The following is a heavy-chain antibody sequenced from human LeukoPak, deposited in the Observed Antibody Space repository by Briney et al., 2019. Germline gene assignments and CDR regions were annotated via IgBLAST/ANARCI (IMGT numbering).Heavy chain of an antibody. CDR2: MNPNSGNT. CDR1: GYTFTSYG. CDR3: ARATRDCSSTSCLYYFDY. J-gene: IGHJ4*02. D-gene: IGHD2-2*01. V-gene: IGHV1-8*02. Sequence: GASVKVSCKASGYTFTSYGISWVRQAPGQGLEWMGWMNPNSGNTGYAQKFQGRVTMTRNTSISTAYMELSSLRSEDTAVYYCARATRDCSSTSCLYYFDYWGQGTLVTVSS.